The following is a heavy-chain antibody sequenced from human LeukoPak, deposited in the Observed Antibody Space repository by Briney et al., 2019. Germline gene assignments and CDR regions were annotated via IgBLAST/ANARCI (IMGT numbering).Heavy chain of an antibody. V-gene: IGHV3-30*03. D-gene: IGHD3-3*01. J-gene: IGHJ6*02. CDR2: ISYDGSNK. CDR3: ARDSARYDFWSGYFGSGYYYYGMDV. Sequence: GGSLRLSCAASGFTFSSYGMHWVRQAPGKGLEWVAVISYDGSNKYYADSVKGRFTISRDNSKNTLYLQMNSLRAEDTAVYYCARDSARYDFWSGYFGSGYYYYGMDVWGQGTTVTVSS. CDR1: GFTFSSYG.